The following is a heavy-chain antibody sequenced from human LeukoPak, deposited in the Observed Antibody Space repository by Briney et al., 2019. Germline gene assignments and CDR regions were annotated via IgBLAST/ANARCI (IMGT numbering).Heavy chain of an antibody. CDR3: ARDLIPSFDY. D-gene: IGHD3-16*01. Sequence: SETLSLTCAVYGGSFSGYYWSWIRQPPGKGLEWIGEINHSGSTNYNPSLKSRVTISVDTSKNQFSLKLSSVTATDTAVYYCARDLIPSFDYWGQGTLVTVSS. CDR2: INHSGST. CDR1: GGSFSGYY. J-gene: IGHJ4*02. V-gene: IGHV4-34*01.